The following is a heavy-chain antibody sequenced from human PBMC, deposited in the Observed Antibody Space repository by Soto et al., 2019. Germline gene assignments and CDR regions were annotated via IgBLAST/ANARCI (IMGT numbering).Heavy chain of an antibody. CDR1: GDTFSFYT. J-gene: IGHJ4*02. CDR3: AASYGSGYRAFDY. CDR2: VNPIVSKS. Sequence: QVQLVQSGAEVKKHGSSVKVSCKASGDTFSFYTINWVRQAPGLVLEWMGRVNPIVSKSNYAQKFQGRVTITADKSTNTAYMQLSSLRSEDTAIYYCAASYGSGYRAFDYWGQGALVTVSS. D-gene: IGHD3-10*01. V-gene: IGHV1-69*02.